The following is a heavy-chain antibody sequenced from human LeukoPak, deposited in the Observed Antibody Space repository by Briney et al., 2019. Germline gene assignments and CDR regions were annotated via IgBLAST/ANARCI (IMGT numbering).Heavy chain of an antibody. J-gene: IGHJ4*02. D-gene: IGHD1/OR15-1a*01. Sequence: GGSLRLSCAASGFTLSSYAMTWVRQAPGGGLEWVSSVDGGGGGTYYADSVKGRFTISRDNSKDTLYLQMNGLRAEDTAVYFCAKQSAGSAAWNSLHYDFWGQGTLVTVSS. CDR2: VDGGGGGT. CDR3: AKQSAGSAAWNSLHYDF. CDR1: GFTLSSYA. V-gene: IGHV3-23*01.